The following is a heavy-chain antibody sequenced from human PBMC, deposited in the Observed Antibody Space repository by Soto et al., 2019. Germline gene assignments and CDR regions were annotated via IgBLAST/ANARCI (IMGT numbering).Heavy chain of an antibody. Sequence: QLLLQESGPGLVKPSETLSLTCTVSGGSISSSSYFWGWTRQPPGKGLEWVGSVYYTGSTFYNPSLKSRVAISVDRSKNQFSLKVSSVTAADTAVYYCARQHDGVTNRPPIDCWGQGTLVTVSS. D-gene: IGHD2-21*02. J-gene: IGHJ4*02. CDR3: ARQHDGVTNRPPIDC. CDR2: VYYTGST. CDR1: GGSISSSSYF. V-gene: IGHV4-39*01.